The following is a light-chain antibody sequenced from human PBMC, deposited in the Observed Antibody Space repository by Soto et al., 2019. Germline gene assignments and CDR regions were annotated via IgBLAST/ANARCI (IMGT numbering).Light chain of an antibody. CDR1: QSISSW. V-gene: IGKV1-5*03. CDR2: KAS. CDR3: QQYNSYPGT. Sequence: DIQMTQSPSTLSASVGDRVTITCRASQSISSWLAWYQQKPGRAPKLLIYKASSLESGVPSRFSGSGSGTEFTLTISSLQPDDFATYYCQQYNSYPGTFGQGTKVDI. J-gene: IGKJ1*01.